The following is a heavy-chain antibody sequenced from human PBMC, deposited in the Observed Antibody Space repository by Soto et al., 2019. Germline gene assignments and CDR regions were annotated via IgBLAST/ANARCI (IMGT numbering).Heavy chain of an antibody. V-gene: IGHV3-23*04. Sequence: EVQLVESGGGLIQRGGSLRLSCTGSEFTFSNFVMSWVRQVPGKGLEWLACITASGGSTYYADSVKGRFSVSRDNSKSTLYLQLNSLEAEDTAVYHCAVHLGQNYYTLDVWGQGTTVHVSS. CDR1: EFTFSNFV. D-gene: IGHD1-26*01. CDR3: AVHLGQNYYTLDV. J-gene: IGHJ6*02. CDR2: ITASGGST.